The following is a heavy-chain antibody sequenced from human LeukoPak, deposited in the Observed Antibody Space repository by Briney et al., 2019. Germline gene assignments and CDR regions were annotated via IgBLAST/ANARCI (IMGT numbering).Heavy chain of an antibody. V-gene: IGHV4-34*01. CDR3: ARGTVYSGYGRLGPPHAFDI. D-gene: IGHD5-12*01. CDR2: INHSGST. Sequence: SETLSLTCAVYGGSFSGYYWSWIRQPPGKGLEWIGEINHSGSTNYNPSLKSRVTISVDTSKNQFSLKLSSVTAADTAVYYCARGTVYSGYGRLGPPHAFDIWGQGTMVTVSS. CDR1: GGSFSGYY. J-gene: IGHJ3*02.